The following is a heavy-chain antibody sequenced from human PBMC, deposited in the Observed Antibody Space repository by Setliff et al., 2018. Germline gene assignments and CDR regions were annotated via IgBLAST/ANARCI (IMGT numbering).Heavy chain of an antibody. V-gene: IGHV4-39*07. CDR2: IYHTGTT. CDR1: GGSISRSSYY. D-gene: IGHD4-17*01. CDR3: ARLPRTVTHFDY. J-gene: IGHJ4*02. Sequence: SETLSLTCTVSGGSISRSSYYWGWIRQPPGKGLEWIGSIYHTGTTYYNPSLQSRVSISVDTSKNQLSLKLDSLTAADTAVYFCARLPRTVTHFDYWGQGALVTVSS.